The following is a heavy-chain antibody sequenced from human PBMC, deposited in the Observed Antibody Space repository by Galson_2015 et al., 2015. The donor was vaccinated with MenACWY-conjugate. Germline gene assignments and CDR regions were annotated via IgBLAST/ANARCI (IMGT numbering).Heavy chain of an antibody. Sequence: QSGAEVKKPGESLKISCKGSGYTFTTYWIGWVRQMPGKGLEWVGLISPIDSKTRYSPAFEGRVTNSADNSITTAYLQWNSLQASDTAMYYCARHPPGGRGMDVWGQGTTVTVSS. CDR3: ARHPPGGRGMDV. V-gene: IGHV5-51*01. CDR2: ISPIDSKT. J-gene: IGHJ6*02. CDR1: GYTFTTYW. D-gene: IGHD1-26*01.